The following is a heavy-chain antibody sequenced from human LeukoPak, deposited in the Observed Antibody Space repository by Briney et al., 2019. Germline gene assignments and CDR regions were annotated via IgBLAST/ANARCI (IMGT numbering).Heavy chain of an antibody. CDR3: ARDGGWYQLLNMAFDI. D-gene: IGHD2-2*01. Sequence: PGGSLRLSRAASGFTFSSYSMNWVRQAPGKGLEWVSYISSSSSTIYYADSVKGRLTISRDNAKNSLYLQMNSLRAEDTAVYYCARDGGWYQLLNMAFDIWGQGTMVTVSS. CDR2: ISSSSSTI. CDR1: GFTFSSYS. V-gene: IGHV3-48*01. J-gene: IGHJ3*02.